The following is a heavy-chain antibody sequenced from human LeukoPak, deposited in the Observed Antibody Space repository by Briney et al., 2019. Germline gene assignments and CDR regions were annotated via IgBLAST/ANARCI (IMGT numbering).Heavy chain of an antibody. J-gene: IGHJ4*02. Sequence: GGSLRLSCAASGFTFSDYYMSWIRQAPGKGLEWVSYISSSGSTIYYADSVKGRFTISRDNAKNSLYLQMNSLRAEDTAVYYCARGPAIVVVVAATPGFDYWGQGTLVTVSS. CDR2: ISSSGSTI. CDR1: GFTFSDYY. V-gene: IGHV3-11*01. CDR3: ARGPAIVVVVAATPGFDY. D-gene: IGHD2-15*01.